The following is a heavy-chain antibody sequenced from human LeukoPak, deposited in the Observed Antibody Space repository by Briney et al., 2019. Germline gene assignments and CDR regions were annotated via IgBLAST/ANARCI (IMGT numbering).Heavy chain of an antibody. D-gene: IGHD3-9*01. CDR2: ISSSGSTI. V-gene: IGHV3-48*03. CDR1: GFTFSSYE. J-gene: IGHJ3*02. CDR3: ARGAYYDILTDLAAFDI. Sequence: GGSLRLCCAASGFTFSSYEMNWVRQAAGKGLEWVSYISSSGSTIYYADSVKGRFTISRDNAKNSLYLQMNSLRAEDTAVYYCARGAYYDILTDLAAFDIWGQGTMVIVSS.